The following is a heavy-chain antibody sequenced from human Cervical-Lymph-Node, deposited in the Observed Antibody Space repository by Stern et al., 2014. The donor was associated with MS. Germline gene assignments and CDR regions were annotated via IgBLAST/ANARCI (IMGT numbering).Heavy chain of an antibody. CDR3: ARLGSGYDSSYLDF. V-gene: IGHV1-69*01. J-gene: IGHJ4*02. D-gene: IGHD5-12*01. CDR2: IIPSFGTA. CDR1: GGTFSTDK. Sequence: VQLVQSGSEAKKPGSSVKVSCKVSGGTFSTDKLSWVRQAPGQGLEWMGAIIPSFGTADYAQRFQDRVTIIADESTSEVHMELSSLRSEDTGVYYCARLGSGYDSSYLDFWGQGTLVTVSS.